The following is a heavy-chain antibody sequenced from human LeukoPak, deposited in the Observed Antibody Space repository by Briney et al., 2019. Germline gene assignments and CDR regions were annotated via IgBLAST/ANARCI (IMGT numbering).Heavy chain of an antibody. J-gene: IGHJ5*02. CDR2: ISWDGGST. CDR3: AKDHGSSLNWFDP. Sequence: LPGGSLRLSCAASGFTFDDYAMHWVRHAPGKGLEWVSLISWDGGSTYYVDSVKGRFTISRDNSKNSLYLQMNSLRAEDTAVYYCAKDHGSSLNWFDPWGQGTLVTVSS. D-gene: IGHD6-13*01. V-gene: IGHV3-43D*03. CDR1: GFTFDDYA.